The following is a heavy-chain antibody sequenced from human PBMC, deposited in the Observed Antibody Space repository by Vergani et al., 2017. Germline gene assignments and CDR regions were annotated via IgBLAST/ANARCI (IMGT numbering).Heavy chain of an antibody. J-gene: IGHJ4*02. CDR2: VYASGNT. V-gene: IGHV4-61*02. Sequence: QMQLHESGPGLVKPSQTLSLTCTVSDGSISREHDYWSWIRQPAGKGLEWIGRVYASGNTNYNPALWGRVTMSVDRSKNQFSLKLYSVTAADTAIYYCARGDYGGNTGWDYWGQGTLVTVSS. CDR3: ARGDYGGNTGWDY. D-gene: IGHD4-23*01. CDR1: DGSISREHDY.